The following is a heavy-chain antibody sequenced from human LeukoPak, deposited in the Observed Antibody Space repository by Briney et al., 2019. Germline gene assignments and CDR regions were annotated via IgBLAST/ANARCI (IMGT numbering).Heavy chain of an antibody. D-gene: IGHD3-9*01. CDR3: ARGKDILTPNDAFDI. Sequence: SETLSLTCTVSGGSISSGGYYWSWIRQHPGTGLEWIGYIYYSGSTYYNPSLKSRVTISVDTSKNQFSLKLSSVTAADTAVYYCARGKDILTPNDAFDIWGQGTMVTVSS. CDR1: GGSISSGGYY. V-gene: IGHV4-31*03. J-gene: IGHJ3*02. CDR2: IYYSGST.